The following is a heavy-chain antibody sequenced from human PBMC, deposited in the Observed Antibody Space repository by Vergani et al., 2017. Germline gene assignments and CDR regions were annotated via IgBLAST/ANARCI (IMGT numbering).Heavy chain of an antibody. CDR3: ARPSPXSSSSGDYYYYMDV. V-gene: IGHV4-59*01. J-gene: IGHJ6*03. CDR2: MYYSGST. D-gene: IGHD6-6*01. CDR1: GGSISSYY. Sequence: QVQLQESGPGLVKPSETLALTCTVSGGSISSYYWSWIRQPPGKGLEWIGYMYYSGSTNYNPSLKSRVTISVDTSKNQFSLKLSSVTAADTAVYYCARPSPXSSSSGDYYYYMDVWGKGTTVTVSS.